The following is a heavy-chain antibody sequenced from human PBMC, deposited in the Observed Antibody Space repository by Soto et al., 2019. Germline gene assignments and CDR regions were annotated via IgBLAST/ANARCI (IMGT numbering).Heavy chain of an antibody. CDR2: ISYDGSNK. V-gene: IGHV3-30*18. J-gene: IGHJ4*02. CDR1: GFTFSSYG. Sequence: SLRVSCAASGFTFSSYGMHWVRQAPGKGLEWVAVISYDGSNKYYADPVKGRFTISRDNSKNTLYLQMNSLRAEDTAVYYCANTRYSSGWPFDYWGQGALVTVSS. D-gene: IGHD6-19*01. CDR3: ANTRYSSGWPFDY.